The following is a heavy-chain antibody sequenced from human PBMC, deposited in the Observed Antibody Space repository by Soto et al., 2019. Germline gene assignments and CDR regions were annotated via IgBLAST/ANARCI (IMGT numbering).Heavy chain of an antibody. CDR2: INDSGTT. J-gene: IGHJ6*02. V-gene: IGHV4-34*01. Sequence: PSETLSLTCALYGGSFSGFYWSWIRQPPGKGLEWIGEINDSGTTNYNPSLKSRVTISADTSKTHFSLRLTSVTAADTAVYYCARETSQNVSSHYGMDVWGQGTTVTVSS. CDR1: GGSFSGFY. CDR3: ARETSQNVSSHYGMDV.